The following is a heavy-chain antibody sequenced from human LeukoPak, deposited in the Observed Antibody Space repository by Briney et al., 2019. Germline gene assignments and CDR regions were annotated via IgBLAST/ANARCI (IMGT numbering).Heavy chain of an antibody. J-gene: IGHJ6*03. CDR3: ARDRSCTGGSCYMDV. CDR2: ISSSSAYK. D-gene: IGHD2-15*01. Sequence: PGGSLRLSCAASGFTLNSYTMNWVRQLPGKGLEWVSSISSSSAYKHYADSVMGRFTISRDNSKNTLSLQMSSLRVEDTAVYYCARDRSCTGGSCYMDVWGRGTTVTVSS. CDR1: GFTLNSYT. V-gene: IGHV3-21*04.